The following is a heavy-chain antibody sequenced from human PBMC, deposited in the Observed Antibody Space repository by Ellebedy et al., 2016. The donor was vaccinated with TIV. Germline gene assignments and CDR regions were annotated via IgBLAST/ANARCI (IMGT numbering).Heavy chain of an antibody. CDR1: GYTFTSYW. V-gene: IGHV5-10-1*01. Sequence: GGSLRLSXTGSGYTFTSYWISWVRQMPGKGLEWMGRIDPSDSYINYSPSFQGHVTFSADKSISTAYLQWSSLKASDTAMYYCARTYGDYISGYYYYYGMDVWGQGTTVTVSS. D-gene: IGHD4-17*01. CDR3: ARTYGDYISGYYYYYGMDV. J-gene: IGHJ6*02. CDR2: IDPSDSYI.